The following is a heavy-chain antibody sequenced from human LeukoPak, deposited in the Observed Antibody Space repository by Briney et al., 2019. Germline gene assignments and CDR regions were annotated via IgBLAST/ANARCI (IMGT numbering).Heavy chain of an antibody. V-gene: IGHV3-30-3*01. CDR3: ARTGAHDFCGCCCEPYYCYYYGLDV. J-gene: IGHJ6*02. CDR2: ISYDASNK. Sequence: GRSLRLSCAASGFTFSSYAMHWVRQAPGKGLEWVSVISYDASNKYYADSVKGRFTISRDNSKNTLYLQMNSLRAEDTAVYYCARTGAHDFCGCCCEPYYCYYYGLDVWGQGTTVTVSS. D-gene: IGHD3-3*01. CDR1: GFTFSSYA.